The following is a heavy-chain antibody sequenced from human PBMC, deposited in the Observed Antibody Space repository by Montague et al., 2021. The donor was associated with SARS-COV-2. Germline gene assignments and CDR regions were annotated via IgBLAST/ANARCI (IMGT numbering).Heavy chain of an antibody. CDR1: GASTNSNSYY. V-gene: IGHV4-39*01. D-gene: IGHD2-2*01. CDR2: FYYTGYT. Sequence: SETLSLTCAVSGASTNSNSYYWGWIRQPPGKGLDWIGSFYYTGYTCYTPSLKSRVTISGDTSKNQFSLKLTSVTAADTAVYYWARIVGDCSSDSCYAVRWGQGTVVTVSS. J-gene: IGHJ4*02. CDR3: ARIVGDCSSDSCYAVR.